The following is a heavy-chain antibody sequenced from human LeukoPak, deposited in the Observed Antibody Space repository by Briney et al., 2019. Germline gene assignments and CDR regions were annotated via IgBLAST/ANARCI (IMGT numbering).Heavy chain of an antibody. CDR3: ARAAGYGDYRCFDY. J-gene: IGHJ4*02. Sequence: GGSLRLSCAASGFTFSSESMNWVRQAPGKGLEWVSSISSSSDYIYYADSVKGRFTIPRDNAKNSLSLQMNSLRAEDTAVYYCARAAGYGDYRCFDYWGQGTLVTVSS. V-gene: IGHV3-21*01. CDR2: ISSSSDYI. D-gene: IGHD4-17*01. CDR1: GFTFSSES.